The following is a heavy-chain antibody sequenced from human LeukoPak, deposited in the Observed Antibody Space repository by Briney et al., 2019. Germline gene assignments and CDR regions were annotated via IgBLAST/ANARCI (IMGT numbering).Heavy chain of an antibody. V-gene: IGHV3-15*01. CDR1: RITFRNAW. Sequence: GGSLRLSCAVSRITFRNAWMSWVRQAPGKGLEWVARIRSKTEGETKEYAASVKGRFTISRDDSRSRLYLQMNSLKTEDTAVYYCATGVVTGTSRWGQGTLVTVSS. D-gene: IGHD1-1*01. J-gene: IGHJ4*02. CDR2: IRSKTEGETK. CDR3: ATGVVTGTSR.